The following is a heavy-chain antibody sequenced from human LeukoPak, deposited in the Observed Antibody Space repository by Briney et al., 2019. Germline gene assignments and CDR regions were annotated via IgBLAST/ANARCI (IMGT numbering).Heavy chain of an antibody. V-gene: IGHV1-46*01. CDR2: INPSGGST. D-gene: IGHD6-19*01. CDR3: ARDRPSRGSGWYSPPYRNWFDP. CDR1: GYTFTSYY. J-gene: IGHJ5*02. Sequence: GASVKVSCKASGYTFTSYYMHWVRQAPGQGLEWMGIINPSGGSTSYAQKFQGRVTMTRDTSTSTVYMELSSLRPEDTAVYYCARDRPSRGSGWYSPPYRNWFDPWGQGTLVTVSS.